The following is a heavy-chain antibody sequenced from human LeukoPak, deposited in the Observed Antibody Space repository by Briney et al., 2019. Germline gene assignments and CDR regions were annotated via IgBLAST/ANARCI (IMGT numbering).Heavy chain of an antibody. D-gene: IGHD3-9*01. Sequence: GTSLRLSCVASGFTFTNYAMSWVRQAPGKGLEWVSAITGSDGSSYYADSVKGRFTISRDNSKNTLYLQVNSLRAEDTAVYYCAKWGDYDILTGYYVPDYWGRGTLVTVSS. CDR2: ITGSDGSS. J-gene: IGHJ4*02. CDR3: AKWGDYDILTGYYVPDY. CDR1: GFTFTNYA. V-gene: IGHV3-23*01.